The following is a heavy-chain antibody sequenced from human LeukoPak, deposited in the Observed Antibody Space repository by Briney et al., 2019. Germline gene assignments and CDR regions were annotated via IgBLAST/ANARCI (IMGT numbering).Heavy chain of an antibody. V-gene: IGHV4-59*08. J-gene: IGHJ3*02. D-gene: IGHD5-18*01. CDR1: GGSISSSY. CDR3: VESGNRGYSYGYSAFDI. CDR2: TSYSGST. Sequence: SETLSLTCTVSGGSISSSYWSWIRQPPGKGLEWIGYTSYSGSTDYNPSLKSRVTMSVDTSKNQFSLKLTSVIATDTAVYYCVESGNRGYSYGYSAFDIWGQGTTVTVSS.